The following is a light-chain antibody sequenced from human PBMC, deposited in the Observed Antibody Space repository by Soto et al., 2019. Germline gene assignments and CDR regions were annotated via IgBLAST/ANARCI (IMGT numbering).Light chain of an antibody. V-gene: IGLV3-21*02. CDR2: DDS. J-gene: IGLJ1*01. CDR3: QVWDTSSDQGV. Sequence: SYELTQPPSVSVAPGQTATVTCGGNNVGSKSVHWYQQKPGQAPVLVVYDDSDRLSGIPERFSGNNSGNTATLTSSSVEAGDEADYYCQVWDTSSDQGVFGTGTKVTVL. CDR1: NVGSKS.